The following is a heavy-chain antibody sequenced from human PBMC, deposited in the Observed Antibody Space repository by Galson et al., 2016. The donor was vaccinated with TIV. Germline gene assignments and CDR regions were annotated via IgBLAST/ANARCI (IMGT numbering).Heavy chain of an antibody. CDR2: ISSSGSTA. Sequence: SLRLSCAGTGFTFGSYAMSWVRLAPGKGLEWVSSISSSGSTAYSADSVKGRFTISRDNSKSTLFLQMNSLRAEDTAVYYCAKYVITIPVAGFDYWGQGALVTVSS. V-gene: IGHV3-23*05. J-gene: IGHJ4*02. CDR1: GFTFGSYA. CDR3: AKYVITIPVAGFDY. D-gene: IGHD6-13*01.